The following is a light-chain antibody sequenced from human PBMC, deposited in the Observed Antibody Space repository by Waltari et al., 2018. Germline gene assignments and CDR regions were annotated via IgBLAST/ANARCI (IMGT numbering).Light chain of an antibody. CDR1: SSDIGKYNS. J-gene: IGLJ1*01. Sequence: QAALTQPASVSGSPGQPITISRTGTSSDIGKYNSIPWYQHIPGKFPKVRISEVTKRPSGVSNRFSGSKSGNTASLTISGLQADDEAEYYCCSDAGSGTYVFGTGTKLTV. CDR3: CSDAGSGTYV. V-gene: IGLV2-23*02. CDR2: EVT.